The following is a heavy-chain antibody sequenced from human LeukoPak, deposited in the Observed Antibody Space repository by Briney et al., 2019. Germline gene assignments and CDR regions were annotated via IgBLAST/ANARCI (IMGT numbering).Heavy chain of an antibody. D-gene: IGHD6-13*01. CDR2: INHSGST. J-gene: IGHJ4*02. Sequence: SETLSLTCTVYGGSFSGYYWSWIRQPPGKGLEWIGEINHSGSTNYNPSLKSRVTISVDTSKNQFSLKLSSVTAADTAVYYCARALAAAFVAIDYWGQGTLVTVSS. CDR1: GGSFSGYY. CDR3: ARALAAAFVAIDY. V-gene: IGHV4-34*01.